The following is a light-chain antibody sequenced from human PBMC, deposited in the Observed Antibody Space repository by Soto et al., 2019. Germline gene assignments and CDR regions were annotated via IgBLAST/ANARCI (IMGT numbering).Light chain of an antibody. V-gene: IGKV3-15*01. J-gene: IGKJ4*01. CDR1: QSVNSH. CDR3: QQYNNWPVT. CDR2: GAS. Sequence: IVMTQSPATLPVSPGERATLSCRTSQSVNSHLAWYQHKPGQAPRLLIYGASSRATGIPTRFSGSGSGTEFTLTIDSLQSEDFAIYFCQQYNNWPVTFGGGTKVEI.